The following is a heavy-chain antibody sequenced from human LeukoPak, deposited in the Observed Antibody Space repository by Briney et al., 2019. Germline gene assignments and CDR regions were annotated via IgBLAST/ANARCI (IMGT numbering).Heavy chain of an antibody. CDR2: ISSSSSTI. Sequence: GGSLRLSCAASGFTFSSYSMNWVRQAPGKGLEWVSYISSSSSTIYYADSVKGRFTISRDNAKNSLYLQMNSLRAEDTAVYYCARGHPATSSGYSGLEAFDIWGQGTMVTVSS. V-gene: IGHV3-48*01. CDR1: GFTFSSYS. D-gene: IGHD3-22*01. J-gene: IGHJ3*02. CDR3: ARGHPATSSGYSGLEAFDI.